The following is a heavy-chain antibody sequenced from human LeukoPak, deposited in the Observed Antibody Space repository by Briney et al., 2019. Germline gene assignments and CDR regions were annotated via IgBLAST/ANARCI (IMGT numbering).Heavy chain of an antibody. V-gene: IGHV3-23*01. CDR1: GFSLSSYA. CDR2: TSSSDAGK. CDR3: AKEPVTSCRGAFCYPFDS. D-gene: IGHD2-15*01. J-gene: IGHJ4*02. Sequence: PGGSLRLSCTVSGFSLSSYALSGVRRAPGKGLEWVSATSSSDAGKYYADSVRVRFTISRNNSRNTMYLQMNSRTVADAAVYYCAKEPVTSCRGAFCYPFDSWGQGTLVTVSS.